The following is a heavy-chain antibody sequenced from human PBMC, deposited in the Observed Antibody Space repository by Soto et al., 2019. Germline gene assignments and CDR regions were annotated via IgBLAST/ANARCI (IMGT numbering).Heavy chain of an antibody. CDR3: ARGSGSYRGWFDP. V-gene: IGHV4-30-4*01. D-gene: IGHD1-26*01. J-gene: IGHJ5*02. Sequence: PSETQSLTCTVSGGSISSGDYYWSWIRQPPGKGLEWIGYIYYSGSTYYNPSLKSRVTISVDTSKNQFSLKLSSVTAADTAVYYCARGSGSYRGWFDPWGQGTLVTVSS. CDR2: IYYSGST. CDR1: GGSISSGDYY.